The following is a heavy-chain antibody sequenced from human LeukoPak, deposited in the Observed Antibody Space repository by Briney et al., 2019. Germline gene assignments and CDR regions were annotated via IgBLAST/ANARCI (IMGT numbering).Heavy chain of an antibody. CDR2: IYYSGNT. J-gene: IGHJ4*02. Sequence: PSETLSLTCTVSGGSINNYYWSWIRQPPGKGLEWIGYIYYSGNTNYNPSLKSRVTISVDTSKNQFFLKLNSVTAADTAVYYCARDEGGPDYWGQGTLVTVSS. CDR1: GGSINNYY. V-gene: IGHV4-59*01. D-gene: IGHD1-26*01. CDR3: ARDEGGPDY.